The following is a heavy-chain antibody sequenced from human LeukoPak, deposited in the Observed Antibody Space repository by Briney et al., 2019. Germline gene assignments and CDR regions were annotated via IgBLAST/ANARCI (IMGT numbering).Heavy chain of an antibody. CDR1: GYTFTGYY. D-gene: IGHD3-22*01. CDR3: AREYYYDSSGFDY. Sequence: GASVKVSCTASGYTFTGYYMHWVRQAPGQGLEWMGWINPNSGGTNYAQKFQGRVTMTRDTSISTAYMELSRLRSDDTAVYYCAREYYYDSSGFDYWGQGTLVTVSS. J-gene: IGHJ4*02. V-gene: IGHV1-2*02. CDR2: INPNSGGT.